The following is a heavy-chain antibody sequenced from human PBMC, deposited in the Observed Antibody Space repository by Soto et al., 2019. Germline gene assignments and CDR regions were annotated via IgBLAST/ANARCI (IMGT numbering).Heavy chain of an antibody. CDR1: GFTFSSYA. CDR3: AKDRYSNSYGMDV. Sequence: GGSLRLSCAASGFTFSSYAMHWVRQAPGKGLEWVAVISYDGSNKYYADSVKGQFTISRDNSKNTLYLQMNSLRGEDTAVYYCAKDRYSNSYGMDVWGQGTTVTVSS. J-gene: IGHJ6*02. D-gene: IGHD4-4*01. CDR2: ISYDGSNK. V-gene: IGHV3-30-3*01.